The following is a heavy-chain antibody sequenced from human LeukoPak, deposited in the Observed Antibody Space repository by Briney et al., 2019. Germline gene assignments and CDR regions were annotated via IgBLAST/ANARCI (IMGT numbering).Heavy chain of an antibody. CDR1: GYSFTTYW. CDR2: IYPGDSDT. J-gene: IGHJ4*02. CDR3: AATTPVTTSFDY. V-gene: IGHV5-51*01. D-gene: IGHD4-17*01. Sequence: GESLKISCKGSGYSFTTYWIAWVRQMPGKGLEWMGIIYPGDSDTRYSPSFQGQVTISADKSINTAYLQWSSLKASDTAMYYCAATTPVTTSFDYWGQGTLVTVSS.